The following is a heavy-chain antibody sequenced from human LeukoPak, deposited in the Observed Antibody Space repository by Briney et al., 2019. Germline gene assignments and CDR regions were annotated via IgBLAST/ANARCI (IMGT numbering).Heavy chain of an antibody. V-gene: IGHV3-23*01. D-gene: IGHD4-17*01. Sequence: PGRSLRLSCAASGFTFSSYAMHWVRQAPGKGLEWVSTIGASGDNTNYADSVKGRFTISRDNSKNTLDLQMNSLRAEDTALYYCARGEGYGDYPIDYWGQGNLVTVSS. J-gene: IGHJ4*02. CDR1: GFTFSSYA. CDR3: ARGEGYGDYPIDY. CDR2: IGASGDNT.